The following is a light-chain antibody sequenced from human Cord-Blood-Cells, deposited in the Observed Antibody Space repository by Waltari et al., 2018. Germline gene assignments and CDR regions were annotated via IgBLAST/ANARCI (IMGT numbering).Light chain of an antibody. CDR2: DVS. V-gene: IGLV2-14*03. CDR3: SSYTSSSTLV. CDR1: SSHVGGYNY. J-gene: IGLJ3*02. Sequence: QSALTQPASVSGSPGQSITISCTGTSSHVGGYNYVPWYQQHSGKAPNLMIYDVSNRPSGVSNRFSGSKSGNTASLTISGLQAEDEADYYCSSYTSSSTLVFGGGTKLTVL.